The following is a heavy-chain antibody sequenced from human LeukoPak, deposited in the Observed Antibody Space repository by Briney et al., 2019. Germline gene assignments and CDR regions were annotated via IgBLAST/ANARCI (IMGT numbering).Heavy chain of an antibody. CDR3: ARGAHKRDDYGGFFDY. V-gene: IGHV3-30*04. D-gene: IGHD4-23*01. Sequence: PGGSLRLSCAASGFTFNNYTLHWLRQAPGKGLEEVAVISYDGIYKDYGDSVKGRFTISRDNSKNTLYLQMNSLRAEDTAVYYCARGAHKRDDYGGFFDYWGQKTLVTVSS. CDR2: ISYDGIYK. CDR1: GFTFNNYT. J-gene: IGHJ4*02.